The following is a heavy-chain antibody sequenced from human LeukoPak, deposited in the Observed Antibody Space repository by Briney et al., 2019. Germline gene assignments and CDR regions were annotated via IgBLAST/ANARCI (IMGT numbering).Heavy chain of an antibody. Sequence: PGGSLRLSCAASGFTFSSYGMHWVRQAPGKGLEWVAFIRYDESDKYYADSVKGRFTISRDNSKHTLYLQMNSLRAEDTAVYYCAKDKNALCSITCRSEFDYWGQGALVTVSS. CDR1: GFTFSSYG. D-gene: IGHD2-2*01. J-gene: IGHJ4*02. CDR3: AKDKNALCSITCRSEFDY. V-gene: IGHV3-30*02. CDR2: IRYDESDK.